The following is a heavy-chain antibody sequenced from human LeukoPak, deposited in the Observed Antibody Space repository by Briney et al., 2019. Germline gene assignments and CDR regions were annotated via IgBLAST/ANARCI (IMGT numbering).Heavy chain of an antibody. CDR3: AREFSDGWSGVDYFDY. J-gene: IGHJ4*02. Sequence: PGGSLRLSCAASGLVFGKYAMAWVRQAPGKGLEWVSSISSSSSYIYYADSVKGRFTISRDNAKNSLYLQMNSLRAEDTAVYYCAREFSDGWSGVDYFDYWGQGTLVTVSS. CDR2: ISSSSSYI. CDR1: GLVFGKYA. D-gene: IGHD5-24*01. V-gene: IGHV3-21*01.